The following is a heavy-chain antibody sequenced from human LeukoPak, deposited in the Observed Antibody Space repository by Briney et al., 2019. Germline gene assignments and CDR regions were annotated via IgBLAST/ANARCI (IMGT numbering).Heavy chain of an antibody. CDR1: GFNFDDYA. CDR2: INWKTGNG. D-gene: IGHD5-24*01. J-gene: IGHJ2*01. V-gene: IGHV3-9*01. Sequence: GRSLRLTCAVSGFNFDDYAMHWVRQAPGRGLEWVSGINWKTGNGIYADSVKGRFTISRDNAKNSLYLQMSSLRAEDTALYYCTRRAARWQFDLWGRGTLLTVSS. CDR3: TRRAARWQFDL.